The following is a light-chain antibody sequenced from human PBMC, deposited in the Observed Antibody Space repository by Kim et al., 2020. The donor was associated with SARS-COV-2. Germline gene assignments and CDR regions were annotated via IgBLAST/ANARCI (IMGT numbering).Light chain of an antibody. Sequence: SPGERATLSCRASQSVSNYLGWYQQKPGQTPRLLIYDASNRATGIPARFSGSGSGTDFTLTISSLEPEDFAVYFCQQRSNWPPRYTFGQGTKLEI. CDR2: DAS. J-gene: IGKJ2*01. V-gene: IGKV3-11*01. CDR1: QSVSNY. CDR3: QQRSNWPPRYT.